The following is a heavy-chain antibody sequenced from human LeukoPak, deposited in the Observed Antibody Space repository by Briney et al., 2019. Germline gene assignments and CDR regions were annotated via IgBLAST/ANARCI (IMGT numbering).Heavy chain of an antibody. D-gene: IGHD6-19*01. CDR3: ARNRYSSGWYVGY. J-gene: IGHJ4*02. Sequence: GGSLRLSCAASGFTVSSNYMSWVRQAPGKGLEWVSVIYSGGSTYYADSVKGRFTISRDNAKNSLYLQMNSLRAEDTAVYYCARNRYSSGWYVGYWGQGTLVTVSS. V-gene: IGHV3-66*01. CDR1: GFTVSSNY. CDR2: IYSGGST.